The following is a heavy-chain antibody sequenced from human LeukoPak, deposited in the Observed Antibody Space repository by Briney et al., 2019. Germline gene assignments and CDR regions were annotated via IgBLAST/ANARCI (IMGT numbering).Heavy chain of an antibody. CDR1: GGYFSGYY. Sequence: SETLSLTCAVYGGYFSGYYWSWIRQPPGKGLEWIGEINHSGSTNYNPSLKSRVTISVDTSKNQFSLKLSSVTAADTAVYYCASLVVVVPAAMSALNYYYGMDVWGQGTTVTVSS. CDR2: INHSGST. CDR3: ASLVVVVPAAMSALNYYYGMDV. J-gene: IGHJ6*02. V-gene: IGHV4-34*01. D-gene: IGHD2-2*01.